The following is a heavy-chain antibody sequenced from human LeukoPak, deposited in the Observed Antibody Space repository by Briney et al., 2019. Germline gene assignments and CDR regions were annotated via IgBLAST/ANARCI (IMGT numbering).Heavy chain of an antibody. D-gene: IGHD2-2*01. CDR1: GFTFSTYA. J-gene: IGHJ6*03. CDR3: ARGSSTNCYGGNCFYYYMAV. CDR2: TSFDGTTK. Sequence: GGSLRLSCAASGFTFSTYAMHWVRQAPGKGLEWVAGTSFDGTTKYYADSVKGRFTVSRDNSKNTLILQMNSLRAEDTAVYYCARGSSTNCYGGNCFYYYMAVWGKGTTVTVSS. V-gene: IGHV3-30*04.